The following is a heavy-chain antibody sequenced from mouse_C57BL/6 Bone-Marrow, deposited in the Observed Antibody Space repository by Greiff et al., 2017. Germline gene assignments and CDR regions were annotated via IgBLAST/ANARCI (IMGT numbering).Heavy chain of an antibody. J-gene: IGHJ3*01. Sequence: EVKLMESGEGLVKPGGSLKLSCAASGFTFSSYAMSWVRQTPEKRLEWVAYISSGGDYIYYADTVKGRFTISRDNARNTLYLQMSSLKSEDTAMYYCTREGSYYYGSSYDWFAYWGQGTLVTVSA. V-gene: IGHV5-9-1*02. D-gene: IGHD1-1*01. CDR3: TREGSYYYGSSYDWFAY. CDR1: GFTFSSYA. CDR2: ISSGGDYI.